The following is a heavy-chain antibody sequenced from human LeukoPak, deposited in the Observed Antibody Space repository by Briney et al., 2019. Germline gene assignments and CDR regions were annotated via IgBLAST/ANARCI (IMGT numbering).Heavy chain of an antibody. D-gene: IGHD4-11*01. CDR1: GGSISSYY. J-gene: IGHJ4*02. CDR2: IYYSGST. Sequence: SETLSLTCTVSGGSISSYYWSWIRQPPGKGLEWIGYIYYSGSTNYNPSLKSRVTISVDTSKNQFSLKLSSVTAADTAVYYCARETTSGPGVDYWGQGTLVTVSS. V-gene: IGHV4-59*13. CDR3: ARETTSGPGVDY.